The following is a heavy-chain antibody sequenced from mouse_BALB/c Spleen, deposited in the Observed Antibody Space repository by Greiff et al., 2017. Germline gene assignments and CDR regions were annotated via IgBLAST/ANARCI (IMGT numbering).Heavy chain of an antibody. J-gene: IGHJ4*01. CDR3: ARKDYGKPMDY. V-gene: IGHV1-82*01. D-gene: IGHD2-1*01. Sequence: QVQLKQSGPELVKPGASVKISCKASGYAFSSSWMNWVKQRPGQGLEWIGRIYPGDGDTNYNGKFKGKATLTADKSSSTAYMQLSSLTSVDSAVYFCARKDYGKPMDYWGQGTSVTVSS. CDR2: IYPGDGDT. CDR1: GYAFSSSW.